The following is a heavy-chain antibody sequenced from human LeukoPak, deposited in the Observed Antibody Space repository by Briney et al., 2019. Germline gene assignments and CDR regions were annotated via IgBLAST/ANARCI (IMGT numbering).Heavy chain of an antibody. CDR2: IIPILGIA. Sequence: AWVKVSCKASGGTFSSYAISWVRQAPGQGLEWMGRIIPILGIANYAQKFQGRGTITADKSTSTAFMELSSLRSEDTAVYYCARAGLYSSLFDYWGQGTLVTVSS. CDR1: GGTFSSYA. J-gene: IGHJ4*02. D-gene: IGHD6-19*01. CDR3: ARAGLYSSLFDY. V-gene: IGHV1-69*04.